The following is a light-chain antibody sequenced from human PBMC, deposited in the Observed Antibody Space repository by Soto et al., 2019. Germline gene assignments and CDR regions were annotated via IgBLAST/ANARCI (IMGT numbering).Light chain of an antibody. CDR1: QGVRNY. CDR3: QQRSHGLT. J-gene: IGKJ4*01. Sequence: DIVLTQSPGTLSLSPGDRATLSCRASQGVRNYLAWYQQRPGQAPRLLIYDASNSATGIPDRFSGSGSGTDFTLSISSLEPEDFAVYYCQQRSHGLTFGGGTKVDIK. V-gene: IGKV3-11*01. CDR2: DAS.